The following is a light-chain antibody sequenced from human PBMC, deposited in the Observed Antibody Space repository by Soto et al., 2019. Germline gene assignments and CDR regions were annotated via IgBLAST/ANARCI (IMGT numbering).Light chain of an antibody. V-gene: IGKV1-33*01. Sequence: DIQMTQSPSSLSASVGDRVTITCQASQAIGNYLTWYQQKPGKAPKLLIYEASNLETGVPSRFSASGSGTDFTFTINSLQPEDIASYYCQQYDDLPFTFGGGTKVEFK. CDR3: QQYDDLPFT. J-gene: IGKJ4*01. CDR1: QAIGNY. CDR2: EAS.